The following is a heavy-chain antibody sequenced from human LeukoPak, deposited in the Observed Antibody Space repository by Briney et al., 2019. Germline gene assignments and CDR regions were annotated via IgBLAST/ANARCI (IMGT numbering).Heavy chain of an antibody. J-gene: IGHJ4*02. CDR3: ARHPYDNSGYYQI. D-gene: IGHD3-22*01. Sequence: SVKVSCKASGGTFSSYAISWVRQAPGQGLEWMGRITPILGIANYAQKFQGRVTLTTDTSTSTAYMELRSLRSDDTAVYYCARHPYDNSGYYQIWGQGTLVTVSS. CDR1: GGTFSSYA. CDR2: ITPILGIA. V-gene: IGHV1-69*04.